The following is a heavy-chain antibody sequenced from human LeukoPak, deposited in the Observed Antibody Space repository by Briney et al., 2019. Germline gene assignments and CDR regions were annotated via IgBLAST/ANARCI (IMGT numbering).Heavy chain of an antibody. V-gene: IGHV4-59*01. J-gene: IGHJ6*02. CDR2: IYYSGST. Sequence: SETLSLTCTVSGGSISSYYWSWIRQPPGKGLEWIGYIYYSGSTNYNPSLKSRVTISVDTSKNQFSLKLSSVTAADTAVYYCARGRSVAAAGTDDYYYYGMDVWGQGTTVTVSS. CDR3: ARGRSVAAAGTDDYYYYGMDV. D-gene: IGHD6-13*01. CDR1: GGSISSYY.